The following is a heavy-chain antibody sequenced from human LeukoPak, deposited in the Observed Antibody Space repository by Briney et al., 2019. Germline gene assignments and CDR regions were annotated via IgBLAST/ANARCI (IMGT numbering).Heavy chain of an antibody. CDR1: GFSVSNTY. CDR3: ARGTVTAPDY. D-gene: IGHD2-21*02. CDR2: IYSGGDT. V-gene: IGHV3-53*01. Sequence: GGSLRLSCAASGFSVSNTYMSWVRQAPGKGLEWVSIIYSGGDTYYADSVKGRFTISRDNSKNTLYLQMNRLRPEDTAVYYCARGTVTAPDYWGQGTLVTVSS. J-gene: IGHJ4*02.